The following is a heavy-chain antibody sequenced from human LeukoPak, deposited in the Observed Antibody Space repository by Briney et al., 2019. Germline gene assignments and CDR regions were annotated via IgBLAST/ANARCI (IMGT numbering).Heavy chain of an antibody. CDR3: AKDRNPTFGGVIASNWFDT. CDR1: GFTFSSYA. CDR2: ISGSGGST. D-gene: IGHD3-16*01. Sequence: GGSLRLSCAASGFTFSSYAMIWVRQAPGKGLEWVSAISGSGGSTYYADSVKGRFTISRDNSKNTLSMQMNSLRAEDTAVYYCAKDRNPTFGGVIASNWFDTWGQGTLVTVSS. V-gene: IGHV3-23*01. J-gene: IGHJ5*02.